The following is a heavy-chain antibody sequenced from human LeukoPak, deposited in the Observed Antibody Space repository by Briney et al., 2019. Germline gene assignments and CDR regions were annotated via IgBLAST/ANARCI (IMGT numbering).Heavy chain of an antibody. V-gene: IGHV3-11*04. CDR1: GFTFSDYY. Sequence: PGGSLRLSCAASGFTFSDYYMSWIRQAPGEWLECDSYISSSGSTIYYANSVKGRFTISRATAKNSLDLQMNSLSAEDTAVYYCASEATFGGVINWFDPWGQGTLVTVSS. D-gene: IGHD3-16*01. CDR3: ASEATFGGVINWFDP. CDR2: ISSSGSTI. J-gene: IGHJ5*02.